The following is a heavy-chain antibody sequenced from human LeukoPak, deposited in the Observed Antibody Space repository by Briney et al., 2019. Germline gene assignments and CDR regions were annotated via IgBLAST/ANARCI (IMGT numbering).Heavy chain of an antibody. CDR1: GLTFSSYA. D-gene: IGHD3-10*01. V-gene: IGHV3-23*01. Sequence: PGGSLRLSCAASGLTFSSYAMSWVRQAPGKGPEWVSAISGSGGTTYYADSAKGRFTMSRDNSKDTLYLQMNSLRAEDTAVYYCAKGPYGPGSFDYWGQGTLVTVSS. CDR2: ISGSGGTT. J-gene: IGHJ4*02. CDR3: AKGPYGPGSFDY.